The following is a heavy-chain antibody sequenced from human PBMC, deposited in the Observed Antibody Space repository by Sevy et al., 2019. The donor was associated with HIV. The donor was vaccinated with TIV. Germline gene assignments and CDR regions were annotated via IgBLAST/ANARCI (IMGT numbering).Heavy chain of an antibody. Sequence: GGSLRLSCAASGFTFSAYGMHWVRQAPGKGLEWVAVISYDGSNKFYADSVKGRFTISRDNSKNTLYLQMNSLRPEDSAVYYCAAAGPDSSGSYYYNYNVDVWGQRTTVTVSS. CDR1: GFTFSAYG. CDR2: ISYDGSNK. J-gene: IGHJ6*02. CDR3: AAAGPDSSGSYYYNYNVDV. V-gene: IGHV3-30*03. D-gene: IGHD3-22*01.